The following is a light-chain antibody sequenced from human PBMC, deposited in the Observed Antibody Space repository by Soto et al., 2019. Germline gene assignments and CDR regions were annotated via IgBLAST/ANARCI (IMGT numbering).Light chain of an antibody. CDR3: QQYNSSPLT. J-gene: IGKJ4*01. V-gene: IGKV1-5*03. CDR2: KAS. Sequence: DIQMTQSPSTLSASVGDRVTITCRASQSISSWLAWYQQIPGKAPKLLIYKASSLQSGVPSRFSGSGSGTEFTLTISSLQPDDFATYYCQQYNSSPLTFGGGNKVDIK. CDR1: QSISSW.